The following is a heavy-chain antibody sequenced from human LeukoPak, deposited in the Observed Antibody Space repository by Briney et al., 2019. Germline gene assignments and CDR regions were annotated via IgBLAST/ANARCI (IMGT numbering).Heavy chain of an antibody. D-gene: IGHD5-18*01. CDR2: INHSGIT. V-gene: IGHV4-34*01. CDR1: GGSFSGYF. J-gene: IGHJ4*02. Sequence: KPSETLSLTCAVYGGSFSGYFWSWIRQPPGKGLEWIGEINHSGITHYNPSLKSRVTISVDTSKNQFSLKMNSVTAADTAVYYCARSGTALDFDYWGQGTLLTVS. CDR3: ARSGTALDFDY.